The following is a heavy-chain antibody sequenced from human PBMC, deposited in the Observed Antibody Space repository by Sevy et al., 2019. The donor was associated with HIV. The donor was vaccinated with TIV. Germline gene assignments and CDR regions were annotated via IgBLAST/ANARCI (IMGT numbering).Heavy chain of an antibody. CDR2: IKQDGSEK. CDR3: ARGSYGGNSFYDY. V-gene: IGHV3-7*01. J-gene: IGHJ4*02. CDR1: GFTFSSYR. Sequence: GGSLRLSCAASGFTFSSYRMSWVRQAPGKGLEWVANIKQDGSEKYYVDSVKGRFTISRDNAKNSLYLQMNSLRAEDTAVYYCARGSYGGNSFYDYWGQGTLVTVSS. D-gene: IGHD2-21*02.